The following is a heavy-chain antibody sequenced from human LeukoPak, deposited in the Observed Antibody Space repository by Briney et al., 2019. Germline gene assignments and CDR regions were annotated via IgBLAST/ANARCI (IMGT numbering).Heavy chain of an antibody. D-gene: IGHD2-2*01. J-gene: IGHJ4*02. CDR1: GGSFSGYY. CDR2: INHSGST. V-gene: IGHV4-34*01. Sequence: PSETLSLTCAVYGGSFSGYYWSSIRQPPGKGLEWIGEINHSGSTNYNPSLKSRVTISVDTSKNQFSLKLSSVTAADTAVYYCARRAKDIVVVPAATTPFDYWGQGTLVTVSS. CDR3: ARRAKDIVVVPAATTPFDY.